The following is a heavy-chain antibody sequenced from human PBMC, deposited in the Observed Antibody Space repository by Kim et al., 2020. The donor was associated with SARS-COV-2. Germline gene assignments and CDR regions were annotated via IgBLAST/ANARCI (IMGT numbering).Heavy chain of an antibody. J-gene: IGHJ6*02. Sequence: VKVSCKASGGTFSSYAISWVRQAPGQGLEWMGRIIPILGIANYAQKFQGRVTITADKSTSTAYMELSSLRSEDTAVYYCARATSSSFLYYYGMDVWGQGTTVTVSS. D-gene: IGHD6-13*01. CDR1: GGTFSSYA. V-gene: IGHV1-69*04. CDR2: IIPILGIA. CDR3: ARATSSSFLYYYGMDV.